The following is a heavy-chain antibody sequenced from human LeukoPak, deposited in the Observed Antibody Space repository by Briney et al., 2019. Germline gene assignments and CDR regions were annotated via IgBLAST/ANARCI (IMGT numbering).Heavy chain of an antibody. V-gene: IGHV4-4*07. CDR3: ARHGYTASHYFLDY. Sequence: SETLSLTCTVSSGSINSYYWGWVRQPARRGLEWIGRIYTTGTTHYNPPLKSRLTMSVDTSKRQFSLNLRSVTPADTALYFCARHGYTASHYFLDYWGQGILVTVSS. CDR1: SGSINSYY. J-gene: IGHJ4*02. CDR2: IYTTGTT. D-gene: IGHD3-16*01.